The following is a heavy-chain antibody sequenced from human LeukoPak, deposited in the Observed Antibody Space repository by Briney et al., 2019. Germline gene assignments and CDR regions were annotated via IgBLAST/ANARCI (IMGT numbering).Heavy chain of an antibody. CDR2: ICDSGRTI. V-gene: IGHV3-11*01. D-gene: IGHD3-22*01. J-gene: IGHJ4*02. CDR3: ARDRLGDYDHSGYYDK. CDR1: GFTFSDYY. Sequence: PGGSLRLSCAASGFTFSDYYMSWIRQAPGKGLEWVSYICDSGRTIYYADSVKGRFTISRDNAKNSVYLQMNNLGAEDTAVYYGARDRLGDYDHSGYYDKWGQGTLVTVSS.